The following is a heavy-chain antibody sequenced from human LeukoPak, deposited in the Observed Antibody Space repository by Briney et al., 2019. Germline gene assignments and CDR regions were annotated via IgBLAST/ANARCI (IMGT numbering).Heavy chain of an antibody. D-gene: IGHD3-3*01. V-gene: IGHV4-34*12. Sequence: SETLSLTCAVYGGSFSGYYWSWIRQPPGKGLEWIGEIIHSGSTNYNPSLKSRVTISVDTSKNQFSLKLSSVTAADTAVYYCAREDFWSGYYHRGYFQHWGQGTLVTVSS. CDR3: AREDFWSGYYHRGYFQH. CDR1: GGSFSGYY. CDR2: IIHSGST. J-gene: IGHJ1*01.